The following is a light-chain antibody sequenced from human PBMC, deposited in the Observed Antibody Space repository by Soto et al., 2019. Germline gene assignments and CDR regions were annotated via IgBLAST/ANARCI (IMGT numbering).Light chain of an antibody. CDR3: QQYENLPWT. CDR2: DAS. CDR1: QDISNS. Sequence: DIQMTQSPSSLSASVGDRVTITCQASQDISNSLNWYQQKPGKAPKLLIYDASNLETGVPSRFSGIGSGTDFTFTISSLQPEDIATYFCQQYENLPWTFGLGTKVEIK. V-gene: IGKV1-33*01. J-gene: IGKJ1*01.